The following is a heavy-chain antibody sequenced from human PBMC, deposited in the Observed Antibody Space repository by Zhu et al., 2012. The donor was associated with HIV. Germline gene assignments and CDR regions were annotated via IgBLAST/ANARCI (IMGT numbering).Heavy chain of an antibody. V-gene: IGHV3-30*02. CDR1: GFTFSSYG. Sequence: QVQLVESGGGVVQPGGSLKLSCAASGFTFSSYGMHWVRQAPGKGLEWVAFIRYDGSDKYYADSVKGRFTISRDNSKNTLFLQMNSLRAEDTAAYYCAKGPYWSELEFDYWGQGTLVTVSS. CDR3: AKGPYWSELEFDY. CDR2: IRYDGSDK. D-gene: IGHD3-3*01. J-gene: IGHJ4*02.